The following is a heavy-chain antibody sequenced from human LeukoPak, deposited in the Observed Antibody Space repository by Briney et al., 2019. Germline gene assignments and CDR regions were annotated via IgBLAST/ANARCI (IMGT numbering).Heavy chain of an antibody. J-gene: IGHJ4*02. D-gene: IGHD2-2*01. CDR2: LKYDGSDK. CDR3: ARGVIVVVPAAQAFDY. Sequence: GGSLRLSCAASGFIFSTYWMTWVRQAPGKGLEWVASLKYDGSDKYYVDSVKGRFTVSRDNAKNSLYLQMNSLRAEDTAVYYCARGVIVVVPAAQAFDYWGQGTLVTVSS. V-gene: IGHV3-7*04. CDR1: GFIFSTYW.